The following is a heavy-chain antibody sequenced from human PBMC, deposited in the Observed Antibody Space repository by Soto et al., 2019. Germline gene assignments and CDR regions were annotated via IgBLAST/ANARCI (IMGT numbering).Heavy chain of an antibody. CDR3: XXXGQQLVPNYFDY. Sequence: QVQLQESGPGLVKPSGTLSLTCAVSGGSISSSNWWSWVRQPPGKGLEWIGEIYHSGSTNYNPSLKSRVTISVDKSKNQFSLKLSSVTAADTAXXXXXXXGQQLVPNYFDYWGQGTLVTVSS. D-gene: IGHD6-6*01. CDR1: GGSISSSNW. V-gene: IGHV4-4*02. CDR2: IYHSGST. J-gene: IGHJ4*02.